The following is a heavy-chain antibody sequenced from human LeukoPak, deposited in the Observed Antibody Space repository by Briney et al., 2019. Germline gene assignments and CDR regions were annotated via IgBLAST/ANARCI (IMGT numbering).Heavy chain of an antibody. Sequence: GASVKVSCRASGYTFTAYYIHWVRQAPGQGLEWMGWVNPNSGGTTYAQEFQGRVTMTRDTSISTAYMELSRLTSDDTAVYYCARRKVGAAGNAFDIWGQGTMVTVSS. D-gene: IGHD1-26*01. J-gene: IGHJ3*02. CDR1: GYTFTAYY. CDR2: VNPNSGGT. V-gene: IGHV1-2*02. CDR3: ARRKVGAAGNAFDI.